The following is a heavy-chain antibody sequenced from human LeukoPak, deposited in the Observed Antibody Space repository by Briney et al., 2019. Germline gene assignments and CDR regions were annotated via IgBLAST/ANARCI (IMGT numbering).Heavy chain of an antibody. CDR2: ISYDGSNK. CDR1: GFTFSSYG. CDR3: AKQSGADRGHLDF. D-gene: IGHD4/OR15-4a*01. Sequence: SGFTFSSYGMHXVRQAPGKGLEWVAIISYDGSNKYYADSVKGRFTISRDNSKNTLYLQMNSLRPEDTAVYYCAKQSGADRGHLDFWGQGTLVTVSS. V-gene: IGHV3-30*18. J-gene: IGHJ4*02.